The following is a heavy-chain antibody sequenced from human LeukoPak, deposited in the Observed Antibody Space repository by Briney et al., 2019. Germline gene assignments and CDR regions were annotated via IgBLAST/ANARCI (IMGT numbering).Heavy chain of an antibody. CDR3: ARGGIVVVAARRNWFDP. V-gene: IGHV4-34*01. CDR2: INHSRST. D-gene: IGHD2-15*01. J-gene: IGHJ5*02. Sequence: SETLSLTFAVYGVSFSGYYWSWIRQPPGKGLEWIGEINHSRSTNYNPCLRSRLTLSVETSKKQFSLKLSAVTAADTAVCFFARGGIVVVAARRNWFDPRGQGNLVTVSS. CDR1: GVSFSGYY.